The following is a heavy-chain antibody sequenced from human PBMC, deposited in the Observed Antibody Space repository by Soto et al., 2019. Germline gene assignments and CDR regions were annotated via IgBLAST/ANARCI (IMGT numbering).Heavy chain of an antibody. CDR1: DGSISSYQ. CDR3: ARDGHGMDV. V-gene: IGHV4-59*01. J-gene: IGHJ6*02. CDR2: IHVSGST. Sequence: SETLSLTCPVSDGSISSYQWTWIPPPPGKGLEWIGYIHVSGSTNDNPSLKGRVTMSIDTSKNQFSLKLSSVTAADTAVYYCARDGHGMDVWGQGTKVTVSS.